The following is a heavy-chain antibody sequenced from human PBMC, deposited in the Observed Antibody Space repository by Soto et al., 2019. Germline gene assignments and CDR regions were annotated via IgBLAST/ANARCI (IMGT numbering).Heavy chain of an antibody. CDR2: INAGNGNT. CDR1: GYTFTIYA. CDR3: ARDKGRRGMVRGVIITDYFDY. D-gene: IGHD3-10*01. J-gene: IGHJ4*02. V-gene: IGHV1-3*01. Sequence: ASVKVSCKASGYTFTIYAMHWVRQAPGQRLEWMGWINAGNGNTKYSQKFQGRVTITRDTSASTAYMELSSLRSEDTAVYYCARDKGRRGMVRGVIITDYFDYWGQGTLVTVSS.